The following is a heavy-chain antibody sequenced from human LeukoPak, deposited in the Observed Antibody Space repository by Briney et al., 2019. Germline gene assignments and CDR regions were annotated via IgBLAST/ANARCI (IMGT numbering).Heavy chain of an antibody. CDR2: IIPIFGTA. V-gene: IGHV1-69*13. Sequence: GASVKVSCKASGGTFSSYAISWVRQAPGQGLEWMGGIIPIFGTANYARKFQGRVTITADESTSTAYMELSSLRSEDTAVYYCARDRGEMATIYSWGQGTLVTVSS. CDR1: GGTFSSYA. CDR3: ARDRGEMATIYS. D-gene: IGHD5-24*01. J-gene: IGHJ4*02.